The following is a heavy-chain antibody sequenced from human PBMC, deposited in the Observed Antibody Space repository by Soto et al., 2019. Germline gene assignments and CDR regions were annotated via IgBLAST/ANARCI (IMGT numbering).Heavy chain of an antibody. CDR2: ISWNSGSI. CDR1: GFTFDDYA. D-gene: IGHD2-2*01. CDR3: AKEGLLVVVPAATFDY. Sequence: GGSLRLSCAASGFTFDDYAMHWVRQAPGKGLEWVSGISWNSGSIGYADSVKGRFTISRDNAKNSLYLQMNSLRAEDTALYYCAKEGLLVVVPAATFDYWGQGTLVTVSS. V-gene: IGHV3-9*01. J-gene: IGHJ4*02.